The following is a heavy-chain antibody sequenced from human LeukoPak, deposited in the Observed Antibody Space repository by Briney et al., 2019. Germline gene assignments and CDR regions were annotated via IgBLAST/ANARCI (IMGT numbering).Heavy chain of an antibody. CDR2: ISSSSSYI. Sequence: PGGSLRLSCAASGFTFSSYSMNWVRQAPGKGLEWVSSISSSSSYIYYADSVKGRFTISRDNAKNSLYLQMNSLRAEDTAAYYCARNIDPYNSSWRYNWFDPWGQGTLVTVSS. V-gene: IGHV3-21*01. D-gene: IGHD6-13*01. CDR1: GFTFSSYS. CDR3: ARNIDPYNSSWRYNWFDP. J-gene: IGHJ5*02.